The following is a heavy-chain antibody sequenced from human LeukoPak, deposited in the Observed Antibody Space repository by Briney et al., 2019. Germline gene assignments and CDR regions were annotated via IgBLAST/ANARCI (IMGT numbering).Heavy chain of an antibody. J-gene: IGHJ4*02. CDR2: IRYDGSNK. Sequence: PGGSLRLSCAASGFTFSSYGMHWVRQAPGKGLEWVAFIRYDGSNKYYADSVKGRFTISRDNSKNTLYLQMDSLRAEDTAIYYCAKGKYSSSWYCFDYWGQGTLVTVSS. CDR1: GFTFSSYG. CDR3: AKGKYSSSWYCFDY. D-gene: IGHD6-13*01. V-gene: IGHV3-30*02.